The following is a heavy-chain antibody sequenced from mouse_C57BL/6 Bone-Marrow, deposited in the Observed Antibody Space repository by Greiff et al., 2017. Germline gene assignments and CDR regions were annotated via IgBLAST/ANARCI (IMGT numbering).Heavy chain of an antibody. Sequence: EVKLEESGGGLVQPKGSLKLSCAASGFSFNTYAMNWVRQAPGKGLEWVACISSKSNNYATYYADSVKDRFTISRDDSESMLYLQMNNLKTEDTAMDYCVRGDSSGSAWFAYWGQGTLVTVSA. D-gene: IGHD3-2*02. V-gene: IGHV10-1*01. CDR3: VRGDSSGSAWFAY. CDR2: ISSKSNNYAT. J-gene: IGHJ3*01. CDR1: GFSFNTYA.